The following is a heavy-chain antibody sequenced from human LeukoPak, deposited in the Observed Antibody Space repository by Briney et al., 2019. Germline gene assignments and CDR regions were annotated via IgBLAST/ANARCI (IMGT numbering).Heavy chain of an antibody. J-gene: IGHJ4*02. CDR1: GFTFSSYA. CDR2: ISGSGDST. Sequence: GGSLRLSCAASGFTFSSYAMTWVRQAPGKGLEWVSGISGSGDSTYYADSVKGRFTISRDNSKNTLYLQTNSLRAEDTAVYYCARDLRRIAAYYFDYWGQGTLVTVSS. V-gene: IGHV3-23*01. CDR3: ARDLRRIAAYYFDY. D-gene: IGHD6-25*01.